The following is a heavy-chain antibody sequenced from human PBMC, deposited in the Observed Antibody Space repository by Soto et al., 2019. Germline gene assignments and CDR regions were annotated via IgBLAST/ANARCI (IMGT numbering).Heavy chain of an antibody. CDR3: AKTYDSGNHYNAY. J-gene: IGHJ4*02. Sequence: PGWSLRLFCVASGYMFIPYGMSWVRQAPGKGLEWVSTFIGGSGETHYADSVNGRFTISRDNSRNTVYLQMDSLRAEDTAVYYCAKTYDSGNHYNAYCGQGTLATVSS. V-gene: IGHV3-23*01. D-gene: IGHD3-10*01. CDR2: FIGGSGET. CDR1: GYMFIPYG.